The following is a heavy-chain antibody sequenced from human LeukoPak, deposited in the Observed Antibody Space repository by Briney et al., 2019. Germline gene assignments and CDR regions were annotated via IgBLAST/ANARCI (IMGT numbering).Heavy chain of an antibody. CDR1: GFTFSRYW. J-gene: IGHJ4*02. CDR2: IKQGGGEQ. D-gene: IGHD3-22*01. Sequence: GGSLRLSCVTSGFTFSRYWMSWVRQAPGKGLEWVANIKQGGGEQNYVDSVKGRFTISRDNAKNSLYLQMNSLRGEDTAVYYCAREDYYDGSSDYWGQGTLVTVSS. V-gene: IGHV3-7*01. CDR3: AREDYYDGSSDY.